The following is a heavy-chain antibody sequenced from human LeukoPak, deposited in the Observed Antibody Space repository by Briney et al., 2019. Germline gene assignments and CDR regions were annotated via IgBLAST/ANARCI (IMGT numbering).Heavy chain of an antibody. D-gene: IGHD5-24*01. Sequence: GGSLRLSCAASGFTFSSYAMSWVRQAPGKGLEWVSSISGSGVSTYYADSVKGRFTISRDNSKNTLYLQMNSLRAEDTAVYYCAKDQDDYFDYWGQGTLVTVSS. J-gene: IGHJ4*02. CDR3: AKDQDDYFDY. V-gene: IGHV3-23*01. CDR1: GFTFSSYA. CDR2: ISGSGVST.